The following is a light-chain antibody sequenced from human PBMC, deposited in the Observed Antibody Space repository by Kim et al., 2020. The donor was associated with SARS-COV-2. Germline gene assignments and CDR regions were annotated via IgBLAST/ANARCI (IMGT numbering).Light chain of an antibody. V-gene: IGKV3-15*01. CDR3: QQYNNFPIT. Sequence: EVVLTQSPATLSVSPGESVTLSCRASQSVHRNLAWYQQKPGQAPSLLIDDASTRATGIPARFSGSGSGTEFTLTISSLQPDDFATYYCQQYNNFPITFGQGTRLEIK. CDR2: DAS. CDR1: QSVHRN. J-gene: IGKJ5*01.